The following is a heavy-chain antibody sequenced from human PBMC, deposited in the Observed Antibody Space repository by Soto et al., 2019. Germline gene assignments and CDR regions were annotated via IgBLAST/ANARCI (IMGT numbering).Heavy chain of an antibody. Sequence: EVQLVESGGGLAKPGGSLRLSCAASGFTFSSYSMNWVRQAPGKGLEWVSSISSSSTYIYYADSVKGQYTISRDNAKNSRYQQKNSVSAEATAVYYRARGRGDSYWCSALWGRGTLVTVSS. CDR2: ISSSSTYI. CDR3: ARGRGDSYWCSAL. J-gene: IGHJ2*01. V-gene: IGHV3-21*01. CDR1: GFTFSSYS. D-gene: IGHD4-17*01.